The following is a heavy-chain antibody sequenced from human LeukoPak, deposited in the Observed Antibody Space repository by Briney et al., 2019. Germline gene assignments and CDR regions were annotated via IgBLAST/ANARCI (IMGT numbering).Heavy chain of an antibody. V-gene: IGHV4-30-2*01. J-gene: IGHJ4*02. Sequence: SQTLSLTCTVSGGSISSGGYYWSWIRQPPGKGLEWIGYIYHSGSTYYNPSLKSRVTISVDKSKNQFSLKLSSVTAADTAVYYCATRNYYDSSGFDYWGQGTLVTVSS. CDR1: GGSISSGGYY. D-gene: IGHD3-22*01. CDR3: ATRNYYDSSGFDY. CDR2: IYHSGST.